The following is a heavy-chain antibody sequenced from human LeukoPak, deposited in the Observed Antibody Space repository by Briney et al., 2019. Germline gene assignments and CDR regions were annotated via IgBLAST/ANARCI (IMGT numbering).Heavy chain of an antibody. V-gene: IGHV3-33*01. D-gene: IGHD3-3*01. Sequence: GGSLRLSCAASGFTFSSYGMHWVRQAPGKGLEWVAVIWYDGSNKYYADSVKGRFTISRDNAKNSLYLQMNSLRAEDTAVYYCAREGASPIFGVVIPSFYYYYGMDVWGQGTTVTVSS. CDR1: GFTFSSYG. J-gene: IGHJ6*02. CDR3: AREGASPIFGVVIPSFYYYYGMDV. CDR2: IWYDGSNK.